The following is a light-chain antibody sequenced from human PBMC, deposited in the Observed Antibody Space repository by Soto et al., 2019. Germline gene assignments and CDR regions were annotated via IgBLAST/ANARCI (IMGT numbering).Light chain of an antibody. J-gene: IGLJ1*01. CDR2: EVT. CDR3: QSYDSTLSARYV. Sequence: QSALTQPPSASGSPGQSVTISCTGTSSDVGGYNSVSWYQQHPGKAPKLMIYEVTKRPSGVPDRFSGSKSGNTASLTVSGLQAEDEADYYCQSYDSTLSARYVFGTGTQLTVL. CDR1: SSDVGGYNS. V-gene: IGLV2-8*01.